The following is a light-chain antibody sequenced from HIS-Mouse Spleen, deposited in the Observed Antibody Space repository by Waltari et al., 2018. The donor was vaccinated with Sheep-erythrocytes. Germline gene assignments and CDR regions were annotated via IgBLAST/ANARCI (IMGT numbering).Light chain of an antibody. CDR3: LQDYNYPWT. CDR2: AAS. J-gene: IGKJ1*01. Sequence: AIQMTQSPSSLSASVGDRVTITCRASQGIRNDLGLYQQQPGKAPKLLIYAASSLQSGVPSRFSGSGSGTDFTLTISSLQPEDFATYYCLQDYNYPWTFGQGTKVEIK. CDR1: QGIRND. V-gene: IGKV1-6*01.